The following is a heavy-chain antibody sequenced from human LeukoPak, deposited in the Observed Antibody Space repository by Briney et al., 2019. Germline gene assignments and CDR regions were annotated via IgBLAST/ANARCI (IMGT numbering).Heavy chain of an antibody. V-gene: IGHV1-18*04. J-gene: IGHJ4*02. CDR3: ATVGYSYGYLGY. CDR2: ISAYNGNT. CDR1: GYTFTGYY. D-gene: IGHD5-18*01. Sequence: ASVKVSCKASGYTFTGYYMHWVRQAPGQGLEWMGWISAYNGNTNYAQKLQGRVTMTEDTSTDTAYMELSSLRSEDTAVYYCATVGYSYGYLGYWGQGTLVTVSS.